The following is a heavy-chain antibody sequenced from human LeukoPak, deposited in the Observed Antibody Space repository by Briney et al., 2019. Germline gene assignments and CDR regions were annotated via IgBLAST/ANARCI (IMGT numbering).Heavy chain of an antibody. D-gene: IGHD2-8*01. V-gene: IGHV4-39*07. CDR2: IYYGGST. Sequence: SETLSLTCTVSGGSISSSSYYWGWIRQPPGKGLEWIGSIYYGGSTYYNPSLKSRVTISVDTSKNQFSLKLSSVTAADTAVYYCARMLYFVRMDVWGKGTTVTVSS. CDR1: GGSISSSSYY. CDR3: ARMLYFVRMDV. J-gene: IGHJ6*03.